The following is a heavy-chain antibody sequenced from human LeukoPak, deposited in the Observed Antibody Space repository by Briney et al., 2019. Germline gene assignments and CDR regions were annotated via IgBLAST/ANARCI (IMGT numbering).Heavy chain of an antibody. Sequence: ASETLSLTCAVYGGSFSGYYWSWIRQPPGKGLEWIGSIYHSGSTYYNPSLKSRVTISVDTSKNQLSLKLSSVTAADTAVYYCAREVGDFWSGYYPTNYYYMDVWGKGTTVTVSS. J-gene: IGHJ6*03. V-gene: IGHV4-34*01. CDR3: AREVGDFWSGYYPTNYYYMDV. CDR2: IYHSGST. D-gene: IGHD3-3*01. CDR1: GGSFSGYY.